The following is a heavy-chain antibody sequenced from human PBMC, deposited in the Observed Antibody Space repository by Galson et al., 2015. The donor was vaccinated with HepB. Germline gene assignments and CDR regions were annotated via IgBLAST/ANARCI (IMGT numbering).Heavy chain of an antibody. Sequence: SETLSLTCVVSGDSLTSSTSYWGWIRQPPGKGLEWFGNISYTGSTYYNPSLKGRVIISVDTSKKHFSPRLTSVTAADTAVYYCATTYCGGSCYPPGAFDIWGQGTMVTVSS. D-gene: IGHD2-21*01. CDR1: GDSLTSSTSY. V-gene: IGHV4-39*02. J-gene: IGHJ3*02. CDR2: ISYTGST. CDR3: ATTYCGGSCYPPGAFDI.